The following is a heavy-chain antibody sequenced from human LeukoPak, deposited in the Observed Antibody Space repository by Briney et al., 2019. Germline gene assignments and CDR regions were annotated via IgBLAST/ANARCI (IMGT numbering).Heavy chain of an antibody. J-gene: IGHJ3*02. CDR2: ISGSGGST. CDR3: ARRLSYIRSLDI. V-gene: IGHV3-23*01. D-gene: IGHD3-10*01. CDR1: GFTFSTYA. Sequence: GGSLRLSCAASGFTFSTYAMSWVRQAPGKGLEWVSLISGSGGSTYYADSVKGRFTISRDNAKNSLYLQMNSLRAEDTAVYYCARRLSYIRSLDIWGQGTMVTVSS.